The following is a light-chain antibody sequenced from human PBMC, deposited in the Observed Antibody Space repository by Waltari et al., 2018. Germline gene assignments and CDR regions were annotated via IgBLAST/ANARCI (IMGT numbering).Light chain of an antibody. J-gene: IGLJ3*02. CDR1: NY. CDR2: DVD. V-gene: IGLV2-14*03. Sequence: NYVSWYQQHPGKAPKVLIFDVDKRPSMISNRFSGSKSGNTASLTISGLQADDEADYYCSSYTTTSTWLFGGGTKVTVL. CDR3: SSYTTTSTWL.